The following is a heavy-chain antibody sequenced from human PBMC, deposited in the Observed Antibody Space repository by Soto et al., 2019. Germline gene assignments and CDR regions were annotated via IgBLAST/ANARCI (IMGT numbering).Heavy chain of an antibody. D-gene: IGHD4-4*01. Sequence: GAPVEASCKASGYAYACCALRWVRHSTGKGLEWMGWINPNSGGTNYAQKFQGWVTMTRDTSISTAYMELSRLRSDDTAVYYCERTTTTSTVTGAFDTRGQGPMVTVS. CDR1: GYAYACCA. J-gene: IGHJ3*02. CDR3: ERTTTTSTVTGAFDT. CDR2: INPNSGGT. V-gene: IGHV1-2*04.